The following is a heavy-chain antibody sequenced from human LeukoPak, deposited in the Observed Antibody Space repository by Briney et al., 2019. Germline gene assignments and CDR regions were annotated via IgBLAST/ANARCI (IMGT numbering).Heavy chain of an antibody. J-gene: IGHJ4*02. Sequence: ASVKVSCKASGYTFTGYYIHWVRQGPGQGLEWMGWINPASGGTNYAQKFQGRVTMNRDTSISTAYMELSRLRSDDTAVYYCARDSGERGSGSYLVAYWGQGTLVTVSS. CDR2: INPASGGT. CDR3: ARDSGERGSGSYLVAY. V-gene: IGHV1-2*02. D-gene: IGHD3-10*01. CDR1: GYTFTGYY.